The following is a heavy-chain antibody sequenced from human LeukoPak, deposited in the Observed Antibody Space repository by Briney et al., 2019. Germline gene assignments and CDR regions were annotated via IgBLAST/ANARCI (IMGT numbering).Heavy chain of an antibody. J-gene: IGHJ4*02. CDR3: ARDSSSWQPLDY. CDR1: GYTFTSYG. CDR2: ISAYNGNT. Sequence: ASVKVSCKASGYTFTSYGISWERQAPGQGLEWMGWISAYNGNTNYAQKLQGRVTMTTDTSTSTAYMELRSLRSDDTAVYYCARDSSSWQPLDYWGQGTLVTVSS. D-gene: IGHD6-13*01. V-gene: IGHV1-18*04.